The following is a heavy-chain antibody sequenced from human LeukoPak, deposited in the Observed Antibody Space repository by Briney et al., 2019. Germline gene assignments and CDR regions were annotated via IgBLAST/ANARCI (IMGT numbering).Heavy chain of an antibody. CDR3: AKVPYSSGWNFDY. CDR2: IKQDGSEK. V-gene: IGHV3-7*01. D-gene: IGHD6-19*01. J-gene: IGHJ4*02. CDR1: GFTFSSYW. Sequence: PGGSLRLSCAASGFTFSSYWMSWVRQAPGKGLEWVANIKQDGSEKYYVDSVKGRFTISRDNAKNSLYLQMNSLRAEDTAVYYCAKVPYSSGWNFDYWGQGTLVTVSS.